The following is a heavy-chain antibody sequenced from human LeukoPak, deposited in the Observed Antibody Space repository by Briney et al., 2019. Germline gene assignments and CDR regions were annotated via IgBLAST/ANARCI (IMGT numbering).Heavy chain of an antibody. CDR3: AKEVDSSGHDYYYYYYGMDA. CDR2: IRGSGDRT. V-gene: IGHV3-23*01. CDR1: GFTFSSYA. J-gene: IGHJ6*02. D-gene: IGHD6-19*01. Sequence: GESLRLSCAASGFTFSSYAMSWVRLAPGQGLEWVSGIRGSGDRTYYADSMKGRFTISRDNSKNTLYLQMNSLKVEDTAVYYCAKEVDSSGHDYYYYYYGMDAWGQGTTVTVSS.